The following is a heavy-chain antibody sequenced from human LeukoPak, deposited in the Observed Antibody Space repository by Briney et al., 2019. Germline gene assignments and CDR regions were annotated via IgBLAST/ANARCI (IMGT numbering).Heavy chain of an antibody. D-gene: IGHD3-22*01. CDR1: GFTFSSYS. CDR3: TRRGDKHYDSSGGDF. Sequence: GGSLRLSCAASGFTFSSYSMNWVRQAPGKGLEWVSSISSSSSYIYYADSVKGRFTISRDDSKNTAYLQMNSLETEDTAVYYCTRRGDKHYDSSGGDFWGQGTLVTVSS. J-gene: IGHJ4*02. CDR2: ISSSSSYI. V-gene: IGHV3-21*04.